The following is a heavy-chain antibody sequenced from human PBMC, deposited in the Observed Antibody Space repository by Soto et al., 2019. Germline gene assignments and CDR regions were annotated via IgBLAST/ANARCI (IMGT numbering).Heavy chain of an antibody. Sequence: GGSLRLSCAASGFTFDDYTMHWVRQAPGKGLEWVSLISWDGGSTYYADSVKGRFTISRDNSKNSLYLQMNSLRTEDTALYYCAKAGSSGPYYYGMDVWGQGTTVTVSS. J-gene: IGHJ6*02. V-gene: IGHV3-43*01. CDR3: AKAGSSGPYYYGMDV. CDR1: GFTFDDYT. D-gene: IGHD3-22*01. CDR2: ISWDGGST.